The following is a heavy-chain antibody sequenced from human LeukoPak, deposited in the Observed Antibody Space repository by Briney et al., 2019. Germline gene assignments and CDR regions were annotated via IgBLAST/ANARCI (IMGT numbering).Heavy chain of an antibody. V-gene: IGHV1-46*01. CDR2: INPSGGST. Sequence: ASVKVSCKAPGYTFTSYYMHWVRQAPGQGLEWMGIINPSGGSTSYAQKFQGRVAMTRDTSTSTVYMELSSLRSEDTAVYYCARDRLTPYCSSTSCPYYYYYGMDVWGQGTTVTVSS. CDR3: ARDRLTPYCSSTSCPYYYYYGMDV. J-gene: IGHJ6*02. CDR1: GYTFTSYY. D-gene: IGHD2-2*01.